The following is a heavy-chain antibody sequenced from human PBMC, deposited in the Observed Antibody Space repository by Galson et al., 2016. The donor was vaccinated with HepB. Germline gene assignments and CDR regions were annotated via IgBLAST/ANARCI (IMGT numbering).Heavy chain of an antibody. V-gene: IGHV4-59*01. D-gene: IGHD3-22*01. Sequence: SETLSLTCSVSGGSISSSYWSWIRQPPGKGLEWIGYIYNTGSTTYKPSLQSRATISIDTSKNQFSLQLRSVTAADTAVYFCARIGLSDTSAFDSWGRGTLVTVSS. CDR3: ARIGLSDTSAFDS. CDR2: IYNTGST. J-gene: IGHJ4*02. CDR1: GGSISSSY.